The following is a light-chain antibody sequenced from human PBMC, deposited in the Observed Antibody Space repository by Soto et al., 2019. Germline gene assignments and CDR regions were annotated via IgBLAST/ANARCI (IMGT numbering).Light chain of an antibody. Sequence: EIVLTQSPATLSLSPGERATLSCRASQSVGTKLAWYQQTPGQAPRLLIYGASNRATGVPARISGSVSGTEFTLTIASLQSEDFAVYYCQQYSSWLWTFGQGTKVDI. CDR3: QQYSSWLWT. J-gene: IGKJ1*01. CDR1: QSVGTK. CDR2: GAS. V-gene: IGKV3-15*01.